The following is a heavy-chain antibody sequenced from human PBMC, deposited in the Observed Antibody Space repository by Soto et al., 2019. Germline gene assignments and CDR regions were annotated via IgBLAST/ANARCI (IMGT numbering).Heavy chain of an antibody. CDR2: IIPCLGIA. J-gene: IGHJ1*01. D-gene: IGHD2-21*02. CDR3: ATGTAGHCFPNGCYSYFQH. V-gene: IGHV1-69*04. CDR1: GGTVSSYP. Sequence: SGKVACKASGGTVSSYPISWVRQAPGQGLELMGRIIPCLGIANYAQKFQGRVTITADKSTRTAYMELTSLRSEDTAVYYCATGTAGHCFPNGCYSYFQHWAQGTLVTGSS.